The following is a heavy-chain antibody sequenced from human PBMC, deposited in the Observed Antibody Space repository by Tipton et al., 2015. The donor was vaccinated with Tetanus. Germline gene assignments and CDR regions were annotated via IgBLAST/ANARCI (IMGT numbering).Heavy chain of an antibody. CDR3: ATCRGDQFYYYYYYMDV. CDR2: ISGSGGST. V-gene: IGHV3-23*01. D-gene: IGHD4-17*01. J-gene: IGHJ6*03. CDR1: GFTFSSYA. Sequence: SLRLSCAASGFTFSSYAMSWVRQAPGKGLEWVSAISGSGGSTYYADSVKGRFTISRDNSKNTLYLQMNSLRAEDTAVYYCATCRGDQFYYYYYYMDVWGKGTTVTVSS.